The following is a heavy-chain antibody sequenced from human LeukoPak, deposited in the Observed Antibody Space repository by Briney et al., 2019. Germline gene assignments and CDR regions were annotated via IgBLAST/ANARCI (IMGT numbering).Heavy chain of an antibody. CDR3: AKPFSDYGFDS. Sequence: PGGSLRLSCAASGFTFDNFAMTWVRQAPGKGLEWVSFISARDDNTHYADSVKGRFTISRDNYMNTVYLQMTSLRVEDTAIYYCAKPFSDYGFDSWGQGSLVTVSS. CDR2: ISARDDNT. D-gene: IGHD4/OR15-4a*01. CDR1: GFTFDNFA. V-gene: IGHV3-23*01. J-gene: IGHJ4*02.